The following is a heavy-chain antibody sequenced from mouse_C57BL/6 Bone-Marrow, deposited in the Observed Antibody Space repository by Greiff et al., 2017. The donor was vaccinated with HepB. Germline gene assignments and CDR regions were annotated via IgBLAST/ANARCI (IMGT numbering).Heavy chain of an antibody. J-gene: IGHJ2*01. Sequence: EVKLQESGAELVKPGASVKLSCTASGFNIKDYYMHWVKQRTEQGLEWIGRIDPEDGETKYAPKFQGKATITADTSSNTADLQLSSLTSEDTAVYYCATPPYYYGSSFFDYWGQGTTLTVSS. V-gene: IGHV14-2*01. CDR1: GFNIKDYY. CDR2: IDPEDGET. CDR3: ATPPYYYGSSFFDY. D-gene: IGHD1-1*01.